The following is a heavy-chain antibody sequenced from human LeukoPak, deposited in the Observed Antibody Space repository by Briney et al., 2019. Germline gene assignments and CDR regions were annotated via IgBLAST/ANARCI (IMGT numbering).Heavy chain of an antibody. Sequence: GESLKISCKGSGYSFSNYWIGWVRQMPGKGLEWMGIIYPGDSNTRYSPSFQGQVTISADRSISTAYLQWSSLKASDTAIYYCARQPLVRDCGGDCEFDYWGQGTLVSVSS. D-gene: IGHD2-21*02. V-gene: IGHV5-51*01. CDR1: GYSFSNYW. CDR2: IYPGDSNT. CDR3: ARQPLVRDCGGDCEFDY. J-gene: IGHJ4*02.